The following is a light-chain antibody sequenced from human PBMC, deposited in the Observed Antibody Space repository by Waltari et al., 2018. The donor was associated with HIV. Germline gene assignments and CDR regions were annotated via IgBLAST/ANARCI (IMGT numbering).Light chain of an antibody. J-gene: IGKJ5*01. CDR1: QSISDSQ. Sequence: EIVLTQSPDTLSVSPGQSATLSCRASQSISDSQLAWYQQKPGQAPRLVIYGASTRATGIPDRFSGSGSGTDFALTISRLEPEDSAVFYCQQYGRSPITFGLGTRLEIK. V-gene: IGKV3-20*01. CDR3: QQYGRSPIT. CDR2: GAS.